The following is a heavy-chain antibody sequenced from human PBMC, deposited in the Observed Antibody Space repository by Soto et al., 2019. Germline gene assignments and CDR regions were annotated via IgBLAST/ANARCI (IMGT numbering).Heavy chain of an antibody. V-gene: IGHV4-30-2*01. J-gene: IGHJ5*02. Sequence: PSETLSLTCAVSGGSISSGDYSWSWIRQPPGKGLEWIGYIYHSGSTYYNPSLKSRVTISVDRSKNQFSLKLSSVTAADTAVYYCARWWMYAPRFDPWVQGTLVT. CDR1: GGSISSGDYS. CDR2: IYHSGST. D-gene: IGHD2-8*01. CDR3: ARWWMYAPRFDP.